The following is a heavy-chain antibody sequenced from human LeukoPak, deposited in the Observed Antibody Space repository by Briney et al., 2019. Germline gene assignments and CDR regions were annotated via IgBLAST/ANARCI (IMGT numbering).Heavy chain of an antibody. V-gene: IGHV3-23*01. CDR3: ARDHGDFWSGYYSYYYYYGMDV. CDR2: ISGSGGST. CDR1: GFTFSSYA. Sequence: GSLRLSCAASGFTFSSYAMSWVRQAPGKGLEWVSAISGSGGSTYYADSVKGRFTISRDNPKNTLYVQMNSLRAEDTAVYYCARDHGDFWSGYYSYYYYYGMDVRGQGTTVTVSS. D-gene: IGHD3-3*01. J-gene: IGHJ6*02.